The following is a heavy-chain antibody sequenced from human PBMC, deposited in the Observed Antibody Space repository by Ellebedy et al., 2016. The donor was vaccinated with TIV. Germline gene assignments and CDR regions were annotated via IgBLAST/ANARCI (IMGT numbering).Heavy chain of an antibody. J-gene: IGHJ4*02. CDR3: ARDSRPNIGSL. D-gene: IGHD1-26*01. CDR2: IYPDGRE. CDR1: GVTVSSDF. V-gene: IGHV3-66*01. Sequence: PGGSLRLSCGVSGVTVSSDFMSWVRQAPGKGPEWGSIIYPDGREFYSQSVTGRFIISRDNSKNTLYLQMNSLRDEDTAVYFCARDSRPNIGSLWGQGTLVTVSS.